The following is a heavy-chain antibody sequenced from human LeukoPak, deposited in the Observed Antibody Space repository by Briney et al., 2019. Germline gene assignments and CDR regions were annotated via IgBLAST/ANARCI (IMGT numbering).Heavy chain of an antibody. CDR2: NYTSGST. Sequence: SETLSLTCTVSGGSISSYYWSWIRQPAGKGLEWIGRNYTSGSTNYNPSLKSRVTMSVDTSKNQFSLKLSSVTASDTAVYYCARESSDYGDYLYYFDYWGQGTLVTVSS. CDR1: GGSISSYY. V-gene: IGHV4-4*07. D-gene: IGHD4-17*01. CDR3: ARESSDYGDYLYYFDY. J-gene: IGHJ4*02.